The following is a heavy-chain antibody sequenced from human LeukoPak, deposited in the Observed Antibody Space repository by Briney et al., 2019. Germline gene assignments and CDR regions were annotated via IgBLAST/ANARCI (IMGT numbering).Heavy chain of an antibody. Sequence: PGGSLRLSCAASGFTFSSYGMHWVRQAPGKGLEWVAVISYDGSNKYYADSVKGRFTISRDNSKNTLYLQMNSLRAEDTAVYYCAEGPGIAVKNWFDPWGQGTLVTVSS. CDR1: GFTFSSYG. CDR2: ISYDGSNK. J-gene: IGHJ5*02. D-gene: IGHD6-19*01. CDR3: AEGPGIAVKNWFDP. V-gene: IGHV3-30*18.